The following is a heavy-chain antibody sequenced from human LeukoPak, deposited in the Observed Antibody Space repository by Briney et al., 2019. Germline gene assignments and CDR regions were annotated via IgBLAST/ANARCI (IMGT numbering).Heavy chain of an antibody. CDR2: ISSSGSTI. J-gene: IGHJ4*02. D-gene: IGHD5-18*01. V-gene: IGHV3-11*01. Sequence: GGSLKLSCAASGFTFSDYYMSWIRQAPGKGLEWVSYISSSGSTIYYADSVKGRFTISRDNAKNSLYLQMNSLRAEDTAVYYCARELDTAMVVDYWGQGTLVTVSS. CDR1: GFTFSDYY. CDR3: ARELDTAMVVDY.